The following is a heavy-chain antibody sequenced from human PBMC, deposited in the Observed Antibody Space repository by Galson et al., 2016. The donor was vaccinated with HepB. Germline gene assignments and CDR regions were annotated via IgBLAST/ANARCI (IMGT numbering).Heavy chain of an antibody. CDR3: ARVSRPGISAPRYGMDV. CDR2: ISGSGSGT. J-gene: IGHJ6*02. D-gene: IGHD6-13*01. Sequence: SLRLSCAASGFTFSDYAMTWVRQAPGKGLEWVSSISGSGSGTYIGDSVKGRFDVSRDNSKNTLFLHMKNLRAEDTASYYCARVSRPGISAPRYGMDVWGQGTMVTVSS. V-gene: IGHV3-23*01. CDR1: GFTFSDYA.